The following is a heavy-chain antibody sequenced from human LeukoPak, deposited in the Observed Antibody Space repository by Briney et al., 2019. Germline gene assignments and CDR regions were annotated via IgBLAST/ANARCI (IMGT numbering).Heavy chain of an antibody. CDR1: VYTFTGYY. CDR3: ARDSELHMGGSHYDY. Sequence: ASEKVSCKASVYTFTGYYTHWVRLAPAPGREWMGWSNPNSGGTNYTHKLQGRVTMTRDTSNSTAYMELRRLRSDDTAVYYGARDSELHMGGSHYDYWGQGTLVTVSS. D-gene: IGHD1-26*01. CDR2: SNPNSGGT. J-gene: IGHJ4*02. V-gene: IGHV1-2*02.